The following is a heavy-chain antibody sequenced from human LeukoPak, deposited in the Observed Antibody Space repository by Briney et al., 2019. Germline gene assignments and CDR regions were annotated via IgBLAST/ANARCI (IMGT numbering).Heavy chain of an antibody. CDR2: ISGSGGST. CDR3: AKVANTMIVVVSADFDY. V-gene: IGHV3-23*01. CDR1: GSTFSSYA. J-gene: IGHJ4*02. Sequence: PGGSLRLSCAASGSTFSSYAMSWVRQAPGKGLEWVSAISGSGGSTYYADPVKGRFTISRDNSKNTLYLQMNSLRAEDTAVYYCAKVANTMIVVVSADFDYWGQGTLVTVSS. D-gene: IGHD3-22*01.